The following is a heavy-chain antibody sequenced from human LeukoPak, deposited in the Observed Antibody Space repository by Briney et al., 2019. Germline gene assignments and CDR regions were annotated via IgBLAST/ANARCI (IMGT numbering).Heavy chain of an antibody. CDR2: IRYDGSNK. Sequence: GGSLRLSCAASGFTFSGSGMHWVRQAPGKGLEWVTFIRYDGSNKYYTDSVKGRFTISRDNSKNTQYLQMDSLRAEDTAVYYCARDYDFWSGYYSPTRGYFGYWGQGTLVTVSS. V-gene: IGHV3-30*02. J-gene: IGHJ4*02. CDR3: ARDYDFWSGYYSPTRGYFGY. D-gene: IGHD3-3*01. CDR1: GFTFSGSG.